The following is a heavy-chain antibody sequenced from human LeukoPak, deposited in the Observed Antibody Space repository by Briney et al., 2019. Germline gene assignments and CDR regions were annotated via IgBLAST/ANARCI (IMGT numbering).Heavy chain of an antibody. V-gene: IGHV3-15*01. Sequence: SGGSLRLSCAASGFTFSSYWMGWVRQAPGKGLEWVGRIKSKTDGGTTDYAAPVKGRFTISRDDSKNTLYLQMNSLKTEDTAVYYCTTEPYYDFWSGYLASFDYWGQGTLVTVPS. CDR1: GFTFSSYW. D-gene: IGHD3-3*01. CDR2: IKSKTDGGTT. J-gene: IGHJ4*02. CDR3: TTEPYYDFWSGYLASFDY.